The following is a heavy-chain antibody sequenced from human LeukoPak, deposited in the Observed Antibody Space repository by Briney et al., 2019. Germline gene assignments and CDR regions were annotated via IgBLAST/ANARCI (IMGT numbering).Heavy chain of an antibody. V-gene: IGHV4-39*01. J-gene: IGHJ3*02. CDR2: IYYGGST. D-gene: IGHD3-3*01. Sequence: SETLSLTXAVSGASITSSSYYWGWIRQPPGKGLEWIGSIYYGGSTYYNPSLKSRVTISVDTSKNQFSLKLNSVTAADTAVYYCATHFTIFGAFDIWGQGTMVIVSS. CDR1: GASITSSSYY. CDR3: ATHFTIFGAFDI.